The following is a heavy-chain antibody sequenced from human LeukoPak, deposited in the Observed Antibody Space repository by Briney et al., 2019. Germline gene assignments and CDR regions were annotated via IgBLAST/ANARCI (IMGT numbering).Heavy chain of an antibody. CDR1: GFTFSSYT. CDR3: ARDLGSYSSGWYYFGH. Sequence: GGSLRLSCGASGFTFSSYTMNWVRQAPGKGPEWVSSISSGSGYISYADSVKGRFVISRDNAQNSLYLQMNSLRADDTAVYYCARDLGSYSSGWYYFGHWGQGTLVTVSS. CDR2: ISSGSGYI. V-gene: IGHV3-21*01. D-gene: IGHD6-19*01. J-gene: IGHJ4*02.